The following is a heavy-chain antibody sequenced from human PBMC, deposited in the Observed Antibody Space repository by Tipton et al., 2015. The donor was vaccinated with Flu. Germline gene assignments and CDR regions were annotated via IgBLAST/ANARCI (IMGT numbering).Heavy chain of an antibody. Sequence: SLRLPCAVSGGSISSSNWWSWVRQPPGKGLEWIGEIYHSGSTNYNPSLKSRVTISVDKSKNQFSLKLSSVTAADTAAYYCARAKSPGYYYDSSEGAYFDYWGQGTLVTVSS. J-gene: IGHJ4*02. CDR1: GGSISSSNW. CDR2: IYHSGST. D-gene: IGHD3-22*01. V-gene: IGHV4-4*02. CDR3: ARAKSPGYYYDSSEGAYFDY.